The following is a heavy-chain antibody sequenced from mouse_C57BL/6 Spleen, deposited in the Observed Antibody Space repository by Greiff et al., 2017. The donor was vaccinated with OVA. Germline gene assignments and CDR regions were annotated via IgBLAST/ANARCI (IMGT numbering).Heavy chain of an antibody. CDR3: ARWGDDYDGRGMDY. D-gene: IGHD2-4*01. V-gene: IGHV1-64*01. CDR1: GYTFTSYW. Sequence: VQLQQPGAELVKPGASVKLSCKASGYTFTSYWMHWVKQRPGQGLEWIGMIHPNSGSTNYNEKFKSKATLTVDKSSSTAYMQLSSLTSEDSAVYYCARWGDDYDGRGMDYWGQGTSVTVSS. J-gene: IGHJ4*01. CDR2: IHPNSGST.